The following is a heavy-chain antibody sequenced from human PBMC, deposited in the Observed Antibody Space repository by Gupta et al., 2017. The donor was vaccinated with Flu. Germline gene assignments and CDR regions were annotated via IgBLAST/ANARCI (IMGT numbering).Heavy chain of an antibody. D-gene: IGHD6-19*01. J-gene: IGHJ6*02. Sequence: QVQLQESGPGLVKPSETLSLTCTVSGGSISSYYWSWIRQPPGKGLEWIGYIYYSGSTHYNPSLKSRVTISVDTSKNQFSLKLSSVTAADTAVYYCARVADTDYYGMDVWGQGTTVTVSS. CDR3: ARVADTDYYGMDV. CDR1: GGSISSYY. CDR2: IYYSGST. V-gene: IGHV4-59*01.